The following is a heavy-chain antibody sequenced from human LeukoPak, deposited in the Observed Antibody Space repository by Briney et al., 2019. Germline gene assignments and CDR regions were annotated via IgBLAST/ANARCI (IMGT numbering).Heavy chain of an antibody. CDR3: ARARSGIAGFDP. V-gene: IGHV4-38-2*02. J-gene: IGHJ5*02. CDR2: IYHSGST. D-gene: IGHD6-13*01. CDR1: GHSISSGYY. Sequence: SETLSLTCTVSGHSISSGYYWGWIRQPPGKGLEWIGSIYHSGSTYYNPSLKSRVTISVDTSKNQFSLKLSSVTAADTAVYYCARARSGIAGFDPWGQGTLVTVSS.